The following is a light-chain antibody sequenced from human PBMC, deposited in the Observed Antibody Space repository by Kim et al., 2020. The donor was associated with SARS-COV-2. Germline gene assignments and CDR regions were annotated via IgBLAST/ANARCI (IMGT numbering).Light chain of an antibody. CDR1: QSVSSN. V-gene: IGKV3-15*01. Sequence: EIVMTQSPATLSVSPGERATLSCRASQSVSSNLAWYQQKPGQAPRLLIYGASNRATGIPARFSGSGSGTEFTLTISSLQSEDFAVYYSQQYNNWPPMYTFGQGTKLEI. CDR3: QQYNNWPPMYT. CDR2: GAS. J-gene: IGKJ2*01.